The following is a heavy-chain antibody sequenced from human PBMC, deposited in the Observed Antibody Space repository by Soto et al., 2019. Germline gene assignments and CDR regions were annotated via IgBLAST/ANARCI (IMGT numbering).Heavy chain of an antibody. V-gene: IGHV1-2*02. J-gene: IGHJ4*02. Sequence: GASVKVSCKASGYTFTGYYMHWVRQAPGQGLEWMGWINPNSGGTNYAQKFQGRVTMTRDTSISTAYMELSRLRSDDTAVYYCARAATGSGSYEHVIDYWGQGTLVTVYS. CDR2: INPNSGGT. D-gene: IGHD1-26*01. CDR1: GYTFTGYY. CDR3: ARAATGSGSYEHVIDY.